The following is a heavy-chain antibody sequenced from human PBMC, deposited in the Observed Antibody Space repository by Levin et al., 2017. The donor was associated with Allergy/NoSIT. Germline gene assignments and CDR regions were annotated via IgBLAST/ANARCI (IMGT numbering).Heavy chain of an antibody. D-gene: IGHD3-9*01. CDR2: ISAYNGNT. CDR3: ARSITGTTYYDILTGSVYDDAFDI. V-gene: IGHV1-18*01. Sequence: ASVKVSCKASGYTFTSYGISWVRQAPGQGLEWMGWISAYNGNTNYAQKLQGRVTMTTDTSTSTAYMELRSLRSDDTAVYYCARSITGTTYYDILTGSVYDDAFDIWGQGTMVTVSS. J-gene: IGHJ3*02. CDR1: GYTFTSYG.